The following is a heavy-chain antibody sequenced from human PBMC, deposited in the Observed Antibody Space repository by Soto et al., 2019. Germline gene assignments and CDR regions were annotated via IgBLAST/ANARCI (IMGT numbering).Heavy chain of an antibody. J-gene: IGHJ6*02. CDR2: IIPIFGTA. CDR1: GGTFSSYA. Sequence: ASVKVSCKASGGTFSSYAISWVRQAPGQGLEWMGGIIPIFGTANYAQKFQGRVTITADESTSTAYMELSSLRSEDTAVYYCARDTLYVAVAGTPYGMDVWGQGTTVTVSS. V-gene: IGHV1-69*13. CDR3: ARDTLYVAVAGTPYGMDV. D-gene: IGHD6-19*01.